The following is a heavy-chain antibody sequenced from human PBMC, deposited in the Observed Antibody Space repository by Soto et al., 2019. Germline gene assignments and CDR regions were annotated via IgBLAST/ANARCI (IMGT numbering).Heavy chain of an antibody. CDR3: AQEPATAMPEGVDF. Sequence: ASVKVSCKASGYTFSDYYIHWVRQAPGQGLEWMGWINPNSGGTKYAPKFQGGVTMTRDTSITTAYMELSRLRSGDTAVYYCAQEPATAMPEGVDFWGQGTLVTVSS. CDR1: GYTFSDYY. V-gene: IGHV1-2*02. D-gene: IGHD2-2*01. J-gene: IGHJ4*02. CDR2: INPNSGGT.